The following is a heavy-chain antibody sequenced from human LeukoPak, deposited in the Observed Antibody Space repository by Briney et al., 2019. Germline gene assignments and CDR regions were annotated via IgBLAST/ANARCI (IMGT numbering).Heavy chain of an antibody. J-gene: IGHJ1*01. CDR2: ISGSGDKT. D-gene: IGHD3-10*01. CDR1: GFTFSTYA. Sequence: PGGSLRVSCAASGFTFSTYAMSWVRQAPGKGLEWVSAISGSGDKTYYANSVKGRFTISRDNSRNTLYLQMNSLRADDTAVYYCVKEYPSGSFAEHWGQGTLVTVSS. V-gene: IGHV3-23*01. CDR3: VKEYPSGSFAEH.